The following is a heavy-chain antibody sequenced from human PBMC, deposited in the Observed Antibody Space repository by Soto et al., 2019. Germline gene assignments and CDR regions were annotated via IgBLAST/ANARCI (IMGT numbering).Heavy chain of an antibody. V-gene: IGHV1-69*01. D-gene: IGHD2-21*02. Sequence: QVQLVQSGAEVKKPGSSVKVSCKASGGTFSSYTISWVRQAPGQGLEWMGGIIPMFNAAKYAPKFQGRLTITADESTSTAYMELSSLRSEDTAVYYCARDGGGNSLAYWGQGTLVIVSS. J-gene: IGHJ4*02. CDR3: ARDGGGNSLAY. CDR1: GGTFSSYT. CDR2: IIPMFNAA.